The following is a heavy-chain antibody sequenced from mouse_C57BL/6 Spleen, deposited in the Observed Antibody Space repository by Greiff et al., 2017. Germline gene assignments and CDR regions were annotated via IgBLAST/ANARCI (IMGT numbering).Heavy chain of an antibody. CDR2: IHPNSGST. J-gene: IGHJ2*01. D-gene: IGHD4-1*01. CDR1: GYTFTSYW. Sequence: QVQLQQPGAELVKPGASVKLSCKASGYTFTSYWMHWVKQRPGQGLEWIGMIHPNSGSTNYNEKFKSKATLTVDKSSSTAYMQLSSLTSEDSAVYCCARRTGTGDFDYWGQGTTLTVSS. V-gene: IGHV1-64*01. CDR3: ARRTGTGDFDY.